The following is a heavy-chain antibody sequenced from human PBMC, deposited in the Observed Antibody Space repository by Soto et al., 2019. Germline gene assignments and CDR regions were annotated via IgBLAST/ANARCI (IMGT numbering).Heavy chain of an antibody. V-gene: IGHV6-1*01. D-gene: IGHD4-17*01. CDR3: ARDYGPLSHTVNRPGNAFDI. J-gene: IGHJ3*02. CDR2: TYYRSKWYN. Sequence: SQTLSLTCAISGDSVSSNSAAWNWIRQSPSRGLEWLGRTYYRSKWYNDYAVSVKSRITINPDTSKNQFSLQLNSVTPEDTAVYYCARDYGPLSHTVNRPGNAFDIWGQGTMVTVSS. CDR1: GDSVSSNSAA.